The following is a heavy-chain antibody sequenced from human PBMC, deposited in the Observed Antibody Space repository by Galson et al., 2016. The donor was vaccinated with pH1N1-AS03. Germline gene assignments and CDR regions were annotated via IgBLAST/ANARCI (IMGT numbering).Heavy chain of an antibody. D-gene: IGHD3-10*01. CDR1: GGSFSNFV. CDR3: ARGRWFGERAYYSYYGMDI. V-gene: IGHV1-69*06. CDR2: IFPFFGTA. J-gene: IGHJ6*02. Sequence: SVKVSCKASGGSFSNFVFSWVRQAPGQGLEWMAGIFPFFGTAKYTQKFQGRLTVTADKSTSTTHMELKSLRSEDTAVYYCARGRWFGERAYYSYYGMDIWGQGTTVTVSS.